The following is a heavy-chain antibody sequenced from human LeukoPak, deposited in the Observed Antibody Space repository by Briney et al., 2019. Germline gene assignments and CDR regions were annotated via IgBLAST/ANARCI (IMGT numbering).Heavy chain of an antibody. J-gene: IGHJ4*02. CDR2: IYSGGST. D-gene: IGHD5-18*01. CDR1: GFTVSSNY. Sequence: GGSLRLSCAASGFTVSSNYMIWVRQAPGNGLEWVSVIYSGGSTYYADSVKGRFTISRDNSKNTLYLQMNSLRAEDTAVYYCARDQVKLQLWPFDYWGQGTLVTVSS. V-gene: IGHV3-66*01. CDR3: ARDQVKLQLWPFDY.